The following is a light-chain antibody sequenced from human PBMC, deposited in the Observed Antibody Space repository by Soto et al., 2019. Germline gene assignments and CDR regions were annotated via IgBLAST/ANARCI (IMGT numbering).Light chain of an antibody. CDR1: QSVTGYS. CDR3: QQYGDSPLT. V-gene: IGKV3-20*01. J-gene: IGKJ3*01. CDR2: AAS. Sequence: EILLTQSPTTLSLSPGEGVTLSCRASQSVTGYSLAWHQQKPGQAPRLLNYAASTRAAAVPDRFTGSGSGTDFALTISRLEPEDFGVYYCQQYGDSPLTSGPGTKVDIK.